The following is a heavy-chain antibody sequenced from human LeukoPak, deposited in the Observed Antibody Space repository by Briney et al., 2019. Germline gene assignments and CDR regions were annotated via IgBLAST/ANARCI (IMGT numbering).Heavy chain of an antibody. D-gene: IGHD5-18*01. CDR1: GFTLSIYS. CDR2: FNPDGSST. V-gene: IGHV3-74*01. J-gene: IGHJ4*02. Sequence: GGSLRLPCAALGFTLSIYSTHWARQAPAKGMVWVSRFNPDGSSTTYADSVKGRFTISGDNAKNTLYMQMNSLRAEDTAVYYCACTADTAMVFDYWGQGTLVTVSS. CDR3: ACTADTAMVFDY.